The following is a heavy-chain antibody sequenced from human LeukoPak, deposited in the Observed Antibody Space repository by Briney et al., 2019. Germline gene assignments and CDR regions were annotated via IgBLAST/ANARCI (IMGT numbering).Heavy chain of an antibody. J-gene: IGHJ4*02. Sequence: ETGGSLRLSCAASGFTFSSYSMNWVRQAPGKGLEWVSAISGSGGSTYYADSVKGRFTISRDNSKNTLYLQMNSLRAEDTAVYYCAKARSGYDLYFDYWGQGTLVTVSS. CDR3: AKARSGYDLYFDY. CDR1: GFTFSSYS. CDR2: ISGSGGST. V-gene: IGHV3-23*01. D-gene: IGHD5-12*01.